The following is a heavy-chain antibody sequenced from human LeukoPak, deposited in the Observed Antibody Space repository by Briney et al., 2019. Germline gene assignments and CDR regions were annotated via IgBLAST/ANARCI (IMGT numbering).Heavy chain of an antibody. D-gene: IGHD6-19*01. Sequence: PGRSLRLSCAASGFTFDDYAMHWVRQAPGKGLEWVSYISSSSSTIYYADSVKGRFTISRDNAKNSLYLQMNSLRAEDTAVYYCARSRSSGLFDYWGQGTLVTVSS. CDR1: GFTFDDYA. V-gene: IGHV3-48*01. J-gene: IGHJ4*02. CDR2: ISSSSSTI. CDR3: ARSRSSGLFDY.